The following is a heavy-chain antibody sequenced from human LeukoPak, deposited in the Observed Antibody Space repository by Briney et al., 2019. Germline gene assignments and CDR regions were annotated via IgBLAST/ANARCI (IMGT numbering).Heavy chain of an antibody. CDR3: ARSEQFPYYMDV. CDR2: IYPNSGGT. Sequence: ASLKVSCKASAYTFTGYYMHWVRQAPGQGLEWMGWIYPNSGGTNYAQKFQGRVTMTRDTSMSTAYMELSRLRSDDTAVYYCARSEQFPYYMDVWGKGTTVTVSS. CDR1: AYTFTGYY. D-gene: IGHD6-19*01. V-gene: IGHV1-2*02. J-gene: IGHJ6*03.